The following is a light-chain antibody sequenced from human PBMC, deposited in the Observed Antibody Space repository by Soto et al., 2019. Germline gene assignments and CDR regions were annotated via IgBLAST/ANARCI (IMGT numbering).Light chain of an antibody. CDR2: DAS. CDR1: QSINNY. Sequence: EIVLTQSPATLSLSPGERATLSCRASQSINNYLAWYQQKPGQGPRLLIYDASNTAAGIPARFSGSGSGTDFTLTISSLEPEDFAVYYCQQYGSSPWTFGQGTKVDI. J-gene: IGKJ1*01. CDR3: QQYGSSPWT. V-gene: IGKV3-11*01.